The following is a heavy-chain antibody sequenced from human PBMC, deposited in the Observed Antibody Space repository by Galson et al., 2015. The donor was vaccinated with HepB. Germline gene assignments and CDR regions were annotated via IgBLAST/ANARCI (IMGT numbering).Heavy chain of an antibody. Sequence: QSGAEVKKPGASVKVSCKASGYTFTSFGISWVRQAPGQGLEWMRGISADNGNIKYAQKFRGRVTMTTDTSTSTAYMELGSLRSDDTAVYYCASEPRTFFGGQNYGLDVWGQGTTVTVSS. J-gene: IGHJ6*02. V-gene: IGHV1-18*01. D-gene: IGHD4-23*01. CDR3: ASEPRTFFGGQNYGLDV. CDR1: GYTFTSFG. CDR2: ISADNGNI.